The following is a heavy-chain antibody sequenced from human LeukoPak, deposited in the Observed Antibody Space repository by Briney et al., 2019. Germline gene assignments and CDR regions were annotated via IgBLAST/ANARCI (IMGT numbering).Heavy chain of an antibody. CDR3: ARDQGLLVVAGRFGY. Sequence: GGSLRLSCAASGFTFDDYGMSWVRQAPGKGLEWVSGLNWNGDNTGYADSVKGRFTISRDNARNSLYLQMNSLRAEDTAVYYCARDQGLLVVAGRFGYWGQGTLVTVSS. V-gene: IGHV3-20*04. CDR2: LNWNGDNT. D-gene: IGHD6-19*01. CDR1: GFTFDDYG. J-gene: IGHJ4*02.